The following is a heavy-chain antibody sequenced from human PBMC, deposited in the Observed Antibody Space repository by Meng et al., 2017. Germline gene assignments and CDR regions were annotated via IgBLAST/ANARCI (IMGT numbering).Heavy chain of an antibody. CDR2: IYSGGST. CDR1: GFTVSSNY. V-gene: IGHV3-66*02. Sequence: GESLKISCAASGFTVSSNYMSWVRQAPGKGLEWVSVIYSGGSTYYADSVKGRFTISRDNSKNTLYLQRNSLRAEDTAVYYCARAGRSSGTYYLDYWGQGTLVTVSS. D-gene: IGHD6-19*01. J-gene: IGHJ4*02. CDR3: ARAGRSSGTYYLDY.